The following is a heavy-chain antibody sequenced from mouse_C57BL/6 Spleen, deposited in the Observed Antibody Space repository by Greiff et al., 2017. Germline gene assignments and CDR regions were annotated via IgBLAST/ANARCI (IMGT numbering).Heavy chain of an antibody. J-gene: IGHJ3*01. Sequence: VQLVESGAELVRPGTSVKVSCKASGYAFTNYLIEWVKQRPGQGLEWIGVINPGSGGTNYNEKFKGKATLTADKSSSTAYMQLSSLTSEDSAVYFCARSYYSNYGFAYWGQGTLVTVSA. CDR3: ARSYYSNYGFAY. V-gene: IGHV1-54*01. D-gene: IGHD2-5*01. CDR1: GYAFTNYL. CDR2: INPGSGGT.